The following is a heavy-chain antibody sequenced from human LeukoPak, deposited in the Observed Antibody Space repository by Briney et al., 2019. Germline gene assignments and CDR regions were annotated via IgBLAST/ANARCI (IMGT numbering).Heavy chain of an antibody. CDR2: ISSSGSTI. D-gene: IGHD3-22*01. CDR3: VVITWDY. Sequence: TGGSLRLSCAASGFTFSTYEMNWVRQAPGKGLEWVSYISSSGSTIYYADSVKGRLTISRGNAENSLYLQMNSLRAEDTAIYYCVVITWDYWGQGTLVTVSS. J-gene: IGHJ4*02. V-gene: IGHV3-48*03. CDR1: GFTFSTYE.